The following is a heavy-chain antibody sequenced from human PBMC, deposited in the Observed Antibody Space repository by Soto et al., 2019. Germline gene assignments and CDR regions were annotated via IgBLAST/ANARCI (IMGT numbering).Heavy chain of an antibody. D-gene: IGHD3-22*01. Sequence: GGSLRLSCAASGFTFSNAWMNWVRQAPGKGLEWVGRIKSKTDGGTTDYAAPVKGRFTISRDDSKNTLYLQMNSLKTEDTAVYYCTTAGTMAYYYDSSGYYRLFDYWGQGTLVTVSS. CDR2: IKSKTDGGTT. CDR3: TTAGTMAYYYDSSGYYRLFDY. V-gene: IGHV3-15*07. J-gene: IGHJ4*02. CDR1: GFTFSNAW.